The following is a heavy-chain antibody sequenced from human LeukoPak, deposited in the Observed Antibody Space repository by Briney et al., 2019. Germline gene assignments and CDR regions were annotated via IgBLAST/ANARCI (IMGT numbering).Heavy chain of an antibody. CDR3: VKESLRYYSGSYGYFDY. V-gene: IGHV3-64D*06. CDR2: ISGNGGST. Sequence: PGGSLRLSCSASGFTFSSYAMHWVRQTPGKGLEYVSAISGNGGSTYYADSVKGRFTISRDNSKNTLYLQMSSLRAEDSAVFYCVKESLRYYSGSYGYFDYWGQGTLVTVSS. D-gene: IGHD1-26*01. J-gene: IGHJ4*02. CDR1: GFTFSSYA.